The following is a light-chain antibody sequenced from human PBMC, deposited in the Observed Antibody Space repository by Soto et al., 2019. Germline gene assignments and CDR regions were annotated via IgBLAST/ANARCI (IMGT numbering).Light chain of an antibody. CDR2: EDI. CDR3: QSYDSSLSAVV. J-gene: IGLJ2*01. Sequence: QLVLTQPPSVSGAPGQTVTISCTGSSSNIGARYEVHWYQQLPGTAPKLLIYEDIKRPSGVPDRFSGSKSGASASLAITGLLSEDEAEYCCQSYDSSLSAVVFGGGTKVTVL. CDR1: SSNIGARYE. V-gene: IGLV1-40*01.